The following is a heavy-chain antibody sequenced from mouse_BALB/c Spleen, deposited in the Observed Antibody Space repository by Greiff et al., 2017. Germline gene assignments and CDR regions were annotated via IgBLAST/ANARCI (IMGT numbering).Heavy chain of an antibody. J-gene: IGHJ1*01. Sequence: VQLQESGAELVRPGSSVKISCKASGYAFSSYWMNWVKQRPGQGLEWIGQIYPGDGDTNYNGKFKGKATLTADKSSSTAYMQLSSLTSEDSAVYFCARKRRTTVVATNWYFDFWGAGTTVTVSS. D-gene: IGHD1-1*01. CDR3: ARKRRTTVVATNWYFDF. CDR1: GYAFSSYW. V-gene: IGHV1-80*01. CDR2: IYPGDGDT.